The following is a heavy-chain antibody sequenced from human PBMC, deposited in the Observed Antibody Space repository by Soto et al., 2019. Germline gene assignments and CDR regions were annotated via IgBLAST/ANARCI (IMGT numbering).Heavy chain of an antibody. D-gene: IGHD2-15*01. CDR1: GGSISSGGYY. J-gene: IGHJ5*02. CDR3: ARLSSSLGGWFDP. Sequence: SETLSLTCTFSGGSISSGGYYWSWIRPHPGKGLEWIGYIYYSGSTYYNPSLKSRVTISADKSISTAYLQWSSLKASYTAIYYCARLSSSLGGWFDPWGQGTLVTVSS. V-gene: IGHV4-31*03. CDR2: IYYSGST.